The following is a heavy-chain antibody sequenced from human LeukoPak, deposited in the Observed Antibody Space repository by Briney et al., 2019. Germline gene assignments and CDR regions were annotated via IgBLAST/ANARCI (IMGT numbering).Heavy chain of an antibody. CDR1: GFTFSSYS. Sequence: WGSLRLSCAASGFTFSSYSMNWVRQASGKGLEWVSSISTSSSYIYYADSLKGRFTISRDNAKNSLYLQMDSLRAEDTAVYYCAREGTTVGHDFDYWGQGTLVTVSS. V-gene: IGHV3-21*01. CDR2: ISTSSSYI. D-gene: IGHD4-11*01. CDR3: AREGTTVGHDFDY. J-gene: IGHJ4*02.